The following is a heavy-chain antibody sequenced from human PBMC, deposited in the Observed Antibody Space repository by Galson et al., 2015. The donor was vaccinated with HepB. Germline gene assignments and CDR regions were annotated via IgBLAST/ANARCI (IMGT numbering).Heavy chain of an antibody. V-gene: IGHV3-48*02. Sequence: SLRLSCAASGFTFSSYSMNWVRQAPGKGLEWVSYISSGSTTINYADSVKGRFTVSRDNAKNSLCLQMNSLRDEDTAVYYCARDVRGAYDSSGFYTLGVFDIWGQGTMVTVSS. CDR3: ARDVRGAYDSSGFYTLGVFDI. CDR2: ISSGSTTI. CDR1: GFTFSSYS. J-gene: IGHJ3*02. D-gene: IGHD3-22*01.